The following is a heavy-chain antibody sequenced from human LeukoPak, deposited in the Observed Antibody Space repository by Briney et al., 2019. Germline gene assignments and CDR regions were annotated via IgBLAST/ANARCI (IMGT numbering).Heavy chain of an antibody. CDR3: ARGEGSGYYTGVDY. J-gene: IGHJ4*02. D-gene: IGHD3-3*01. CDR1: GGSFSGYY. V-gene: IGHV4-34*01. Sequence: KPSETLSLTCAVYGGSFSGYYWSWIRQPPGKGLEWIGYIYHSGSTYYNPSLKSRVTISVDRSKNQFSLKLSSVTAADTAVYYCARGEGSGYYTGVDYWGQGTLVTVSS. CDR2: IYHSGST.